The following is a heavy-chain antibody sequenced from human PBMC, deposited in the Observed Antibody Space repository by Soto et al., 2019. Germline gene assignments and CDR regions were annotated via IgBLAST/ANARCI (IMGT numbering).Heavy chain of an antibody. CDR3: AKGTEVVAAVWDAFDI. V-gene: IGHV3-23*01. CDR1: AFTFSNYA. Sequence: EGQLLESGGGLIQPGGSLRLSCAASAFTFSNYAMGWVRQAPGKGLEWVARISGSAGTTYYADSMKGRFTISRDNSKDTLYVQMNGLRADDTAIYYCAKGTEVVAAVWDAFDIWGQGTMFGVSS. J-gene: IGHJ3*02. D-gene: IGHD2-15*01. CDR2: ISGSAGTT.